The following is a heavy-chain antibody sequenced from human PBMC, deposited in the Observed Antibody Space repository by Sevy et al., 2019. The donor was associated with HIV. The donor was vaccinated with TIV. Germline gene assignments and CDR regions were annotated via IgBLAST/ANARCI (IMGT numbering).Heavy chain of an antibody. CDR2: IKQDGSEK. D-gene: IGHD3-16*01. J-gene: IGHJ5*02. Sequence: GGSLRLSCAASGFTFSSYWMNWIRQAPGKGLEWVANIKQDGSEKYYVDSVKGRFTISRDNAKNSLYLEMNTLRAEETAAYYCATSGGETWGQGTLVTVSS. CDR1: GFTFSSYW. CDR3: ATSGGET. V-gene: IGHV3-7*01.